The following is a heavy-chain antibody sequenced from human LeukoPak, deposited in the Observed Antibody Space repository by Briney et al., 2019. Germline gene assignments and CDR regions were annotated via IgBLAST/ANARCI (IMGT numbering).Heavy chain of an antibody. J-gene: IGHJ4*02. CDR1: GFTSSSSA. V-gene: IGHV3-23*01. D-gene: IGHD3-16*01. Sequence: GGSLRLSCVASGFTSSSSAMSWVRQAPGQGLEWVSAVSGSGGTTYYADSVKGRFTISRDNSKSTLFLEMNSLRVEDTALYYCAKGYVTGGYFDHWGQGTLVTVSS. CDR2: VSGSGGTT. CDR3: AKGYVTGGYFDH.